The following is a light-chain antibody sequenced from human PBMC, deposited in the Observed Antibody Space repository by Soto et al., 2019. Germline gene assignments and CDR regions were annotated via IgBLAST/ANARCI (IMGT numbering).Light chain of an antibody. V-gene: IGKV3-11*01. CDR1: QSISNY. J-gene: IGKJ5*01. Sequence: EIVLTQSPATLSLSPGERATLSCRASQSISNYLAWYQHKPGQAPRLLIDDASSRATGIPARFSGSGSGTDFTLTISSLEPADFAVYYCQYRTTFGQGTRLEIK. CDR3: QYRTT. CDR2: DAS.